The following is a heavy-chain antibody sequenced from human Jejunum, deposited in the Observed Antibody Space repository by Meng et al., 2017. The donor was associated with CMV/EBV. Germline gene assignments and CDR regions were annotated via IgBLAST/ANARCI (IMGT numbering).Heavy chain of an antibody. Sequence: MSWVRQATGKGLEWVSAISGSGGSTYYADSVKGRLNISRDNSKNTLYLQMNSLRAEDTAVYFCAKDSSSDFWSRYYAFYYYGMDVWGQGTTVTVSS. D-gene: IGHD3-3*01. J-gene: IGHJ6*02. CDR2: ISGSGGST. V-gene: IGHV3-23*01. CDR3: AKDSSSDFWSRYYAFYYYGMDV.